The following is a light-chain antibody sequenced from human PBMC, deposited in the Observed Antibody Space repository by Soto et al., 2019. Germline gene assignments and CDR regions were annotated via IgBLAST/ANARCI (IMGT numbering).Light chain of an antibody. V-gene: IGLV1-40*01. CDR1: SSNIGAGYD. J-gene: IGLJ1*01. CDR2: GNS. CDR3: QSYDSSLSGYV. Sequence: QSVLTQPPSVSGAPGQRVTISCTGSSSNIGAGYDVHWYQQLPGTAPKLLIYGNSNRPSGVPDRFSGSKSGTSASLAITGLQAEDEADDYCQSYDSSLSGYVFGTGTKLTFL.